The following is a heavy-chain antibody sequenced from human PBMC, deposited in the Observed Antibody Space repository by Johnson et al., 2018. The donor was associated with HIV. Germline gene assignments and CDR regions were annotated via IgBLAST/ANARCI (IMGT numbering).Heavy chain of an antibody. CDR2: ISYDGST. CDR1: GFTFSNYA. J-gene: IGHJ3*02. V-gene: IGHV3-30*14. D-gene: IGHD1-26*01. CDR3: ARVRVGAFDI. Sequence: QVQLVESGGGVVQPGRSLRLSCAASGFTFSNYAMHWVRQAPGKGLEWVAVISYDGSTFYADSVKGRFTISRDNSKNALYLQMNSLRAEDTAVYYCARVRVGAFDIWGQGTMVTVSS.